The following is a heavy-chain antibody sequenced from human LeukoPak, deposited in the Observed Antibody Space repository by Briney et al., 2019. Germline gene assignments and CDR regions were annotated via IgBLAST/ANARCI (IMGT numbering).Heavy chain of an antibody. Sequence: ASVKVSCKASGYTFTGYYMHWVRQAPGQGLEWMGWINPNSGGTNYAQKFQGRVTMTRDTSISTAYMELSRLRSDDTAVYYCAREEQQLDYYHYGMDVWGQGTTVTVSS. CDR3: AREEQQLDYYHYGMDV. V-gene: IGHV1-2*02. J-gene: IGHJ6*02. CDR1: GYTFTGYY. D-gene: IGHD6-13*01. CDR2: INPNSGGT.